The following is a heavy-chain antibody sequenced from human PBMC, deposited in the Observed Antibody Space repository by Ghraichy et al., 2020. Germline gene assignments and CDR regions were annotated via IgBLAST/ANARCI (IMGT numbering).Heavy chain of an antibody. Sequence: GGSLRLSCAASGFTFSSYSMNWVRQAPGKGLEWVSSISSSSSYIYYADSVKGRFTISRDNAKNSLYLQMNSLRAEDTAVYYCATPGGAYCGGDCYSSVWGQGTLVTVSS. CDR3: ATPGGAYCGGDCYSSV. J-gene: IGHJ4*02. V-gene: IGHV3-21*01. D-gene: IGHD2-21*01. CDR1: GFTFSSYS. CDR2: ISSSSSYI.